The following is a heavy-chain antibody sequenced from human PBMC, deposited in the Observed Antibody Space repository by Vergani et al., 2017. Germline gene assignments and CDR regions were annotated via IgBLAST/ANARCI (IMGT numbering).Heavy chain of an antibody. CDR1: GFTFSDYY. Sequence: VQLLESGGGLVKPGGSLRLSCAASGFTFSDYYMSWIRQAPGKGLEWVSYISSSGSTIYYADSVKGRFTISRDNSKNTLYLQMNSLRAEDTAVYYCAKDMTRELPFNDYWGQGTLVTVSS. CDR3: AKDMTRELPFNDY. D-gene: IGHD1-26*01. V-gene: IGHV3-11*01. J-gene: IGHJ4*02. CDR2: ISSSGSTI.